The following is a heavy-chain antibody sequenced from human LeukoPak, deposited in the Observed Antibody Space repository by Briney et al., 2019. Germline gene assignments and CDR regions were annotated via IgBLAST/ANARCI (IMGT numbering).Heavy chain of an antibody. J-gene: IGHJ4*02. CDR3: AKDHQLGDD. CDR2: ISYDESNK. CDR1: GFTFSTYG. D-gene: IGHD3-16*01. V-gene: IGHV3-30*18. Sequence: GGSLRLSCAASGFTFSTYGMNWVRQAPDKGLEWVAPISYDESNKYYGDCVKGRFTISRDNSKNTLYLQMNSLRAEDTAVYYCAKDHQLGDDWGQGTLVTVAS.